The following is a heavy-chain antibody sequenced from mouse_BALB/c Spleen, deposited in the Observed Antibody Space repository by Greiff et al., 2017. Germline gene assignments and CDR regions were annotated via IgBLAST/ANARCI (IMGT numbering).Heavy chain of an antibody. D-gene: IGHD2-3*01. CDR1: GFNIKDTY. J-gene: IGHJ2*01. V-gene: IGHV14-3*02. CDR2: IDPANGNT. CDR3: ATFDGRDY. Sequence: EVQLQQSGAELVKPGASVKLSCTASGFNIKDTYMHWVKQRPEQGLEWIGRIDPANGNTKYDPKFQGKATITADTSSNTAYLQLSSLTSEDTAVYYCATFDGRDYWGQGTTLTVSS.